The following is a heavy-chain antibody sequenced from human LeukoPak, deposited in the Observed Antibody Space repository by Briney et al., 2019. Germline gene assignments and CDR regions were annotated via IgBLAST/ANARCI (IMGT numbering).Heavy chain of an antibody. CDR3: ASTYCSSTSCYEYFQH. D-gene: IGHD2-2*01. CDR2: IIPIFGTA. J-gene: IGHJ1*01. V-gene: IGHV1-69*13. CDR1: GGTFSSYA. Sequence: GASVKVSCKASGGTFSSYAISWVRQAPGQGLEWMGGIIPIFGTANYAQKFQGRVTITADESTSTAYMELSSLRSEDTAVYYCASTYCSSTSCYEYFQHWGQGTLVTVSP.